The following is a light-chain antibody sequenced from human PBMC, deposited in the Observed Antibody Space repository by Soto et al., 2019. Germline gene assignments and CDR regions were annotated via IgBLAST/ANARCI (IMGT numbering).Light chain of an antibody. CDR1: QSLSGN. CDR3: QKYYIWPYI. Sequence: EIVMTQSPATLSVSPGERATLSCRASQSLSGNLAWYQQKPGQSPSLLIYGASKRATGVPVRFSASGSGTDFILTMSSLQSEVLEVFYCQKYYIWPYILGGGTKLE. CDR2: GAS. V-gene: IGKV3-15*01. J-gene: IGKJ2*01.